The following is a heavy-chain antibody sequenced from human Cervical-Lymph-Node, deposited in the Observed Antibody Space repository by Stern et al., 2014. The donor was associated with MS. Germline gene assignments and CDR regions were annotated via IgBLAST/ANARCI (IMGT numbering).Heavy chain of an antibody. CDR2: INPNSGDA. V-gene: IGHV1-2*06. CDR1: GYTFSNYY. J-gene: IGHJ4*02. Sequence: QVQLVESGAEVKKPGASVKVSCKASGYTFSNYYMHWVRQAPGRGLEWMGRINPNSGDAKYGQKFLGRVTMTRDTSVNTAYMELSSLRSDDTAVYFCARGPYYYENSAYYPHFDHWGQGTLVNVSS. D-gene: IGHD3-22*01. CDR3: ARGPYYYENSAYYPHFDH.